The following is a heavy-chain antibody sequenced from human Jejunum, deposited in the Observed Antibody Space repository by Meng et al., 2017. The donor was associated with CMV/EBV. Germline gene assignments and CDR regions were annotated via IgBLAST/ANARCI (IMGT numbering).Heavy chain of an antibody. V-gene: IGHV3-66*02. D-gene: IGHD2/OR15-2a*01. CDR3: ARGAFD. Sequence: LKISGASSGFSVGNTYMNWVRQAPGKGLEWVSVIYDVGNTYYADSVQGRFFISRDSSKNILYLQMNSLRPEDTALYYCARGAFDWGQGTLVTVSS. J-gene: IGHJ4*02. CDR2: IYDVGNT. CDR1: GFSVGNTY.